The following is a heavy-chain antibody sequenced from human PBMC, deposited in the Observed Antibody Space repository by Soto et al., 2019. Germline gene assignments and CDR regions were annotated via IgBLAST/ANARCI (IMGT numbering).Heavy chain of an antibody. CDR1: GYTFRSYG. V-gene: IGHV1-18*04. CDR2: ISAYNGDT. D-gene: IGHD5-18*01. Sequence: GASVKVSCKASGYTFRSYGISWVRQAPGQGLEWVGWISAYNGDTHYAPKFQDRITLTTGTSTDTAYMELRSLRAEDTAVYYCAREDTYGLYVDYWGQGTLVTVSS. CDR3: AREDTYGLYVDY. J-gene: IGHJ4*02.